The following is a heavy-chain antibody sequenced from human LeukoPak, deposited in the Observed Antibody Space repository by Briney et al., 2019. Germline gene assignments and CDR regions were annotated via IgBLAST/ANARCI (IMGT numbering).Heavy chain of an antibody. J-gene: IGHJ5*02. D-gene: IGHD6-19*01. CDR1: GFTLSTYG. Sequence: GRSLRLSCAASGFTLSTYGMHWVRQAPGKGLEWVAMISHDGNSKQYADFAKGRFTISRDNSKNTLYLQMNSLTTEDTAVYHCAKDPYGSDWYNYFDPWGQGALVTVSS. CDR3: AKDPYGSDWYNYFDP. CDR2: ISHDGNSK. V-gene: IGHV3-30*18.